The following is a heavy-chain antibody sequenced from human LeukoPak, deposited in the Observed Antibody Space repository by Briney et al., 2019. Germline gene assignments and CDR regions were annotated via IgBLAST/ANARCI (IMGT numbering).Heavy chain of an antibody. Sequence: GGSLRLSCAASGFTFSSYGMHWVRQAPGKGLEWVAVISYDGSNKYYADSVKGRFTISRDNSKNTLYLQMNSLRAEDTAVYYCAKDPHDIGYLDYWGQGTLVTVSS. CDR2: ISYDGSNK. CDR1: GFTFSSYG. V-gene: IGHV3-30*18. J-gene: IGHJ4*02. CDR3: AKDPHDIGYLDY.